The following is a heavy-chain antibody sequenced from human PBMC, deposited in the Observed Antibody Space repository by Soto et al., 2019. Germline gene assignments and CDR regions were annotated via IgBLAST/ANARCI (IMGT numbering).Heavy chain of an antibody. CDR3: ARDLGYYDSSGYFDY. J-gene: IGHJ4*02. D-gene: IGHD3-22*01. V-gene: IGHV3-30*03. Sequence: QVQLVESGGGLVQPGGSLRLTCVASGFTFGSHGMHWVRQAPGKGLEWVAVISYDETNEHYVDSVKGRFTISRDNSKNSLYLQMNSLRAEDTAVYYCARDLGYYDSSGYFDYWGQGTLVTVSS. CDR1: GFTFGSHG. CDR2: ISYDETNE.